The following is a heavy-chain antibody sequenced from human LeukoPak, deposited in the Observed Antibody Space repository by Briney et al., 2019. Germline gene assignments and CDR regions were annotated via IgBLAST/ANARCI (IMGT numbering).Heavy chain of an antibody. CDR1: GDSVPSKSAA. CDR3: SRVHKAFDGARDAFDI. Sequence: SQTLSLTCAISGDSVPSKSAAWNWIRHSPSRALEWLGKTYYRSKQNNDYAVAVKSRININPDTSKNQFSLQLNSVPPEDTAVYYCSRVHKAFDGARDAFDIWGQGTMVTVSS. CDR2: TYYRSKQNN. J-gene: IGHJ3*02. V-gene: IGHV6-1*01. D-gene: IGHD3-10*01.